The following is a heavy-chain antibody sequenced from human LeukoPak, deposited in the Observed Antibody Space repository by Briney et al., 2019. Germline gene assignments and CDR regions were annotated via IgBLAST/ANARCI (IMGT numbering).Heavy chain of an antibody. CDR2: IYYSGST. D-gene: IGHD3-22*01. J-gene: IGHJ3*02. CDR3: AREGYYDSSGSAEAFDI. V-gene: IGHV4-39*07. CDR1: GGSISSSSYY. Sequence: PSETLSLTCTVSGGSISSSSYYWGWIRQPPGKGLEWIGSIYYSGSTNYSPSLKSRVTISVDTSKNQLSLKLSSVTAADTAVYYCAREGYYDSSGSAEAFDIWGQGTMVTVSS.